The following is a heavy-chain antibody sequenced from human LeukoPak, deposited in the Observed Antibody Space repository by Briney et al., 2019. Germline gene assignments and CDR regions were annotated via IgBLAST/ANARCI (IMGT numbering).Heavy chain of an antibody. D-gene: IGHD2-2*01. CDR2: IYTSGST. J-gene: IGHJ3*02. V-gene: IGHV4-61*02. Sequence: PSETLSLTCTVSGGSISSGSYYWSWIRQPAGKGLEWIGRIYTSGSTNYNPSLKSRLTISVTTSKNPLSLKLSSVTAADTAVYYCARDFGWGYCSSTSCYDAFDIWGQGTMVTVSS. CDR1: GGSISSGSYY. CDR3: ARDFGWGYCSSTSCYDAFDI.